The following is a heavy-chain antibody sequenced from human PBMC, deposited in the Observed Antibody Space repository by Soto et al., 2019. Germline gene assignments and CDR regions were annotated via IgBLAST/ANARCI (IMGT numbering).Heavy chain of an antibody. J-gene: IGHJ6*02. Sequence: EVQLVESGGGLVQPGGSLRLSCAASGFTFSDYYMDRVRQAPVKGLEWVGRTRNKANSYTTEYAASVKGRFTISRDESKNSLCLQMNSLKTEDTAVYYCASASEGRANYGMDVWGQGTTVTVSS. V-gene: IGHV3-72*01. CDR2: TRNKANSYTT. D-gene: IGHD3-10*01. CDR3: ASASEGRANYGMDV. CDR1: GFTFSDYY.